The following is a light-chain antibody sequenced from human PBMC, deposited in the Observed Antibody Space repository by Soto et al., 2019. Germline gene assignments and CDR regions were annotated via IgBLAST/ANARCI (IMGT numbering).Light chain of an antibody. CDR2: DVS. CDR3: SSYLSTDTSSV. CDR1: SSDVGGYNY. V-gene: IGLV2-14*03. J-gene: IGLJ2*01. Sequence: QSALTQPASVSGSPGQSITISCTGASSDVGGYNYVSWYQQHPGTAPKLIIYDVSYRPSGVSDRFSGSKSGNTASLTISGLQAEDEADYYCSSYLSTDTSSVFGRGTKLTVL.